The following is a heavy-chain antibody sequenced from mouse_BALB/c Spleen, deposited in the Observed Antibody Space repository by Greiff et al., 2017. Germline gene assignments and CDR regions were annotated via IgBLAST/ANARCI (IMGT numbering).Heavy chain of an antibody. CDR3: ARWYDYDGGFAY. Sequence: EVMLVESGGGLVQPGGSRKLSCAASGFTFSSFGMHWVRQAPEKGLEWVAYISSGSSTIYYADTVKGRFTISRDNPKNTLFLQMTSLRSEDTAMYYCARWYDYDGGFAYWGQGTLVTVSA. CDR2: ISSGSSTI. V-gene: IGHV5-17*02. CDR1: GFTFSSFG. D-gene: IGHD2-4*01. J-gene: IGHJ3*01.